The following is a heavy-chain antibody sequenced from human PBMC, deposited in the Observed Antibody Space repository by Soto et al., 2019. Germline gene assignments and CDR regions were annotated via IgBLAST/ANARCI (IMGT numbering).Heavy chain of an antibody. V-gene: IGHV3-66*01. CDR2: IYSGGNT. J-gene: IGHJ4*02. CDR3: ARERRGDGNAEL. D-gene: IGHD1-7*01. Sequence: DVQVVESGGGLVLPGGSLRLSCAASGFTVSTSRMSWFRQSPGKGLEWVSVIYSGGNTYYADSVKGRFTISRDNYQNTLYIQMNSLSAEDTAVYYCARERRGDGNAELWGQGTLVTVSS. CDR1: GFTVSTSR.